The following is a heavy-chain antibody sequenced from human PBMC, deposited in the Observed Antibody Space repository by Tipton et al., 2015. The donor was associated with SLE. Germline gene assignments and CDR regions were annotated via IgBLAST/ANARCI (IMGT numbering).Heavy chain of an antibody. CDR3: ARNKLVHAFDI. Sequence: SLRLSCAASGFTFDDYAMHWVRQAPGKGLEWVSGISWNSGSIGYADSVKGRFTISRDNAKNSLYLQMNSLRAEDTAVYYCARNKLVHAFDIWGQGTMVTVSS. J-gene: IGHJ3*02. V-gene: IGHV3-9*01. D-gene: IGHD6-13*01. CDR2: ISWNSGSI. CDR1: GFTFDDYA.